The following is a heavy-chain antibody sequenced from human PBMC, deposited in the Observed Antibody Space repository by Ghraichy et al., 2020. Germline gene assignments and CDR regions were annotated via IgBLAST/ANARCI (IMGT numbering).Heavy chain of an antibody. Sequence: GALRLSCAASGFTFSSYAMSWVRQAPGKGLEWVSAISGSGGSTYYADSVKGRFTISKDNSKNTLYLQMNSLRAEDTAVYYCAKGFSSSSVVFDWFDPWGQGTLVTVSS. J-gene: IGHJ5*02. CDR2: ISGSGGST. CDR1: GFTFSSYA. D-gene: IGHD6-6*01. CDR3: AKGFSSSSVVFDWFDP. V-gene: IGHV3-23*01.